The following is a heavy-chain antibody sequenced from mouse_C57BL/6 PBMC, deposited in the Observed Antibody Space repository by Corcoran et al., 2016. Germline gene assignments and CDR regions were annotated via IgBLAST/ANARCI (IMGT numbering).Heavy chain of an antibody. CDR1: GYTFTPYG. CDR3: AREGITTVVELY. D-gene: IGHD1-1*01. V-gene: IGHV9-3*01. J-gene: IGHJ2*01. CDR2: INTYSGVP. Sequence: QIQLVQSGPELKKPGETVKISCKASGYTFTPYGMSWVKQAPGKGLKWMGWINTYSGVPTYADDFKGRFAFSLETSASTAYLQINNLKNEDTATYFCAREGITTVVELYWGQGTTLTVSS.